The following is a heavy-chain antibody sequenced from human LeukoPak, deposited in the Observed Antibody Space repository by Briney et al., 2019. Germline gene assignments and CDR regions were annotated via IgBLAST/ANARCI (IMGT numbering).Heavy chain of an antibody. CDR2: IDNGGSTT. CDR1: GFTFSSYT. Sequence: GGSLRLSCAASGFTFSSYTMNWVRQPPGKGLVWVSRIDNGGSTTLYADSVRGRFIISRDNAKNTLYLQMNSLRPEDTAIYYCARVRSDYSSSSPPDYWGRGTPVTVSS. D-gene: IGHD6-6*01. V-gene: IGHV3-74*01. J-gene: IGHJ4*02. CDR3: ARVRSDYSSSSPPDY.